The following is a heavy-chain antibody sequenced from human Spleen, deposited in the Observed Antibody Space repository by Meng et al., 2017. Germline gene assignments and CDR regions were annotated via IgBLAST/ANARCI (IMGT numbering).Heavy chain of an antibody. CDR1: GFTFSDYY. V-gene: IGHV3-11*04. Sequence: QVQLVESGGGLVKPGGSLRLSCAASGFTFSDYYMSWIRQAQAPGKGLEWVSYISSSGNTIYYADSAKGRFTISRDNAKNTLDLQMNSLRLDDTAIYYCVRDNYGPDYWGRGTLVTVSS. CDR3: VRDNYGPDY. D-gene: IGHD3-10*01. CDR2: ISSSGNTI. J-gene: IGHJ4*02.